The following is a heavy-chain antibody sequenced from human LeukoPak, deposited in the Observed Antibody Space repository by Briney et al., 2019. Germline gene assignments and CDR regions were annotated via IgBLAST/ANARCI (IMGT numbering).Heavy chain of an antibody. CDR1: GGTFSSYA. J-gene: IGHJ4*02. V-gene: IGHV1-18*01. D-gene: IGHD1-26*01. Sequence: ASVKVSCKASGGTFSSYAISWVRQAPGQGLEWMGWVSAYNGHTDYAQKLQGRVTMTTDTSTSTAYMELRSLRSDDTAVYYCVRGIHSGSSGPYYFDYWGQGILITVSS. CDR2: VSAYNGHT. CDR3: VRGIHSGSSGPYYFDY.